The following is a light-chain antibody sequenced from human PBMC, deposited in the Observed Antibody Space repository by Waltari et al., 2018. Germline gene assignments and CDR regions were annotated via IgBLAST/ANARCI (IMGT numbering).Light chain of an antibody. CDR1: QSIRTS. CDR3: QQYDNWPPWT. Sequence: EIVMTQSPATLSVSPGERATLSCRASQSIRTSLAWYQQTPGQPPRLLISGASNRATGIPARFSGSGSGTEFTHTISSLQSEDFAVYYCQQYDNWPPWTFGPGTRVEVK. CDR2: GAS. V-gene: IGKV3-15*01. J-gene: IGKJ1*01.